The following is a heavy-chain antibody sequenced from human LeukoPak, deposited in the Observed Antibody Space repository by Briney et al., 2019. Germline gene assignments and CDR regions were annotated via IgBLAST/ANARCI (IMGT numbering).Heavy chain of an antibody. CDR2: ISSSGSTI. D-gene: IGHD5-18*01. J-gene: IGHJ4*02. Sequence: QPGGSLRLSCAASGPTFSSYEMNWVRQAPGKGLEWVSYISSSGSTIYYADSVKGRFTISRDNAKNSLYLQMNSLRAEDTAVYYCASYSYGYRSLDYWGQGTLVTVSS. V-gene: IGHV3-48*03. CDR3: ASYSYGYRSLDY. CDR1: GPTFSSYE.